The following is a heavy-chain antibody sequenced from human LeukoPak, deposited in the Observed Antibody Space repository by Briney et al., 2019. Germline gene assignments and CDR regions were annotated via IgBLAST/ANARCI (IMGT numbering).Heavy chain of an antibody. J-gene: IGHJ5*02. CDR3: ARETYNWFDP. CDR1: GYTFTGYY. V-gene: IGHV1-2*02. Sequence: ASVKVSCKASGYTFTGYYMHWVRQAPGQGLEWMGWINPNSGGTNYAQKFQGRVTMTRDTSISTAYMGLSRLRSYDTAGYYWARETYNWFDPRGQGTLVTVSS. CDR2: INPNSGGT.